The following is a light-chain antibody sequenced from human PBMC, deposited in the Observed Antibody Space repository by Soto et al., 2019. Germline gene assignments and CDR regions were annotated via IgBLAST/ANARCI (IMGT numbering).Light chain of an antibody. V-gene: IGLV2-14*01. CDR3: SSYTSITIVV. Sequence: QSALTQPASVSGSPGQSITISCTGTTSDIGGYNYVSWYRHHPGKAPKLMIYGVTTRPSGVSNRFSGSKSGNTASLTISGLQDEDEADYYCSSYTSITIVVFGGGTKVTVL. CDR1: TSDIGGYNY. CDR2: GVT. J-gene: IGLJ2*01.